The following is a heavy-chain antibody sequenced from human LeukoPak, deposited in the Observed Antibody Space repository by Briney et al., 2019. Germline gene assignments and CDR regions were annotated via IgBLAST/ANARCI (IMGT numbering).Heavy chain of an antibody. CDR2: IHHSGRT. CDR3: ARTFTGRHLLEY. D-gene: IGHD1-26*01. CDR1: GSSLKTYF. V-gene: IGHV4-59*01. Sequence: SETLSLTCSISGSSLKTYFWTWIRQAPGKGLEYIGFIHHSGRTDYSPALKSRVTISIDTSKNEFSLRLTSVTIADTAIYYCARTFTGRHLLEYWDQGTLVIVSS. J-gene: IGHJ4*02.